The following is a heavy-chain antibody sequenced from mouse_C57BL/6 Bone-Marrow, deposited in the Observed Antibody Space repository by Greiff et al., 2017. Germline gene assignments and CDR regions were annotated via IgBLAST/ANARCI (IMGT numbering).Heavy chain of an antibody. CDR1: GYTFTSYW. D-gene: IGHD2-1*01. V-gene: IGHV1-64*01. J-gene: IGHJ2*01. Sequence: QVQLKQPGAELVKPGASVKLSCKASGYTFTSYWMHWVKQRPGQGLEWIGMIHPNSGSTNYNEKFKSKATLTVDKSSSTAYMQLSSLTSEDSAVYYCARRGPYGNYDYWGQGTTLTVSS. CDR2: IHPNSGST. CDR3: ARRGPYGNYDY.